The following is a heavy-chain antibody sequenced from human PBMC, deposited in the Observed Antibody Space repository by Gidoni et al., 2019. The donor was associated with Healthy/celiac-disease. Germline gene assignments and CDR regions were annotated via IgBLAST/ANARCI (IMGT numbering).Heavy chain of an antibody. J-gene: IGHJ4*02. Sequence: EVQLVESGGGLVQPGGSLTLSRTASGFTLRSYSMKWVRQALGQGLEWVACSSSSSRTIYYADSVKGLCTISIDNAKNSVYLQMNSLRAEDTAVYYCAREDWVGPRSYFDYWGQGTLVTVSS. D-gene: IGHD1-26*01. CDR3: AREDWVGPRSYFDY. CDR2: SSSSSRTI. CDR1: GFTLRSYS. V-gene: IGHV3-48*01.